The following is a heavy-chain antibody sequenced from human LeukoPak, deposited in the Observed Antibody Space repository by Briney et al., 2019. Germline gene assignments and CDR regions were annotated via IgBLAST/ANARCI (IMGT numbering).Heavy chain of an antibody. D-gene: IGHD4-11*01. CDR2: INGDGSST. Sequence: GGSLRLSCAASGFTFNTYWIHWVRQVPGKGLVWVSRINGDGSSTAYADSVKGRFTISRDNAKNTLYLQMNSLGAEDTAVYYCAREKGSSNYDSWGQGTLVTVSS. CDR3: AREKGSSNYDS. CDR1: GFTFNTYW. J-gene: IGHJ5*01. V-gene: IGHV3-74*03.